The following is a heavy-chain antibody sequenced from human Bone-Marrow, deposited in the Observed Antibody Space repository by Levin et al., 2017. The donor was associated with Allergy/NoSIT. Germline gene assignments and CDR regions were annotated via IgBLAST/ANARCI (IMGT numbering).Heavy chain of an antibody. V-gene: IGHV3-30*18. D-gene: IGHD6-13*01. J-gene: IGHJ6*02. Sequence: PGGSLRLSCAASGFTFSSYGMHWVRQAPGKGLEWVAVISYDGSNKYYADSVKGRFTISRDNSKNTLYLQMNSLRAEDTAVYYCAKVSQQLVYYYYGMDVWGQGTTVTVSS. CDR3: AKVSQQLVYYYYGMDV. CDR2: ISYDGSNK. CDR1: GFTFSSYG.